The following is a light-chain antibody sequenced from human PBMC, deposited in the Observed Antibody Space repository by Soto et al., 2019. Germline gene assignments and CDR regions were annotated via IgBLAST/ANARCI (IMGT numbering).Light chain of an antibody. J-gene: IGLJ3*02. CDR3: QSYDSSLSDYWV. V-gene: IGLV1-40*01. CDR1: SSNIGAGYD. CDR2: GNS. Sequence: QSVLTQPPSVSGAPGQRVTISCTGSSSNIGAGYDVHWYQQLPGTAPKLLIYGNSNRPSGVPDRFSGSKSGTSASLAITGLQAEDEADYYCQSYDSSLSDYWVFGGGTKVTVL.